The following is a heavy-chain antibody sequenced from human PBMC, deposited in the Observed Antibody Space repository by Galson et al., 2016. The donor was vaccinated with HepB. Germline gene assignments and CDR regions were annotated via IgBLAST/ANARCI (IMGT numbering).Heavy chain of an antibody. J-gene: IGHJ4*02. V-gene: IGHV4-39*01. CDR1: GGSVSSTTYY. CDR2: TFYSGRT. CDR3: ARQRRFGTWDEIDY. Sequence: ETLSLTCTVSGGSVSSTTYYWGWIRQPPGKGLEWIGNTFYSGRTYYNPSLKSRLTISVDPSKNQFSLGLRSVTAADTAVYYCARQRRFGTWDEIDYWGQGTLVTVSS. D-gene: IGHD3-10*01.